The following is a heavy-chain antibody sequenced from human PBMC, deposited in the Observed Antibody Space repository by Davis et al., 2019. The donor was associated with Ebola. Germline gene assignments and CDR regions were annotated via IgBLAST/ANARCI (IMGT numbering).Heavy chain of an antibody. V-gene: IGHV3-23*01. D-gene: IGHD1-26*01. Sequence: GESLKISCAASGFSLSSYAMSWVRQAPGKGLEWVSAISGAGTSTYYADSVKGRFTVSRDTSKNTLYLQMNSLGAEDTAVYYCAKHLFEGALRTRYDYWGQGTLLTVSS. CDR3: AKHLFEGALRTRYDY. CDR2: ISGAGTST. J-gene: IGHJ4*02. CDR1: GFSLSSYA.